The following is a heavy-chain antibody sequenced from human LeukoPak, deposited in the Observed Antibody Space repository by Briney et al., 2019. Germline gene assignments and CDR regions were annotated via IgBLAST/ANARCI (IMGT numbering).Heavy chain of an antibody. J-gene: IGHJ5*02. CDR3: ARLGGSGWYGGNFNWFDP. V-gene: IGHV1-46*01. CDR2: INPSGGST. CDR1: GYTFTSYY. Sequence: GASVKVSCKASGYTFTSYYMHWVRQAPGQGLEWMGIINPSGGSTSYAQKFQGRVTMTRDTSTSTVYMELSSLRSEDTAVYYCARLGGSGWYGGNFNWFDPWGQGTLVTVSS. D-gene: IGHD6-19*01.